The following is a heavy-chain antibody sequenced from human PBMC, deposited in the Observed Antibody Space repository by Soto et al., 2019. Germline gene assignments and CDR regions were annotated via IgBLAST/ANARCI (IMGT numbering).Heavy chain of an antibody. J-gene: IGHJ4*02. CDR1: GFTFSPYS. V-gene: IGHV3-48*02. CDR2: ISSGGDTI. D-gene: IGHD3-3*01. CDR3: ARDRSTIYGVVTPIDY. Sequence: GGSLRLSCAVSGFTFSPYSMNWVRQAPGKGLEWISYISSGGDTIYYADSVRGRFTVSRDNTKNSLSLQMDSLRDEDTAVYYCARDRSTIYGVVTPIDYWGQGTLVTVSS.